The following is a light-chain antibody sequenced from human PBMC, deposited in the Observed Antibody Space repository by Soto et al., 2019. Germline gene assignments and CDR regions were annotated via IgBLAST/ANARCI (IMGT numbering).Light chain of an antibody. V-gene: IGKV3-20*01. J-gene: IGKJ2*01. CDR1: QTVIHNF. CDR3: QRYVYPIFT. CDR2: GAS. Sequence: IVLTQSPGTLSVSPGERVTLSCRASQTVIHNFLAWYQQKPGQAPRLLIYGASTRTSGVPDRFSGRGSGTDFTLTISRLEPEDSALYFCQRYVYPIFTFGRGTKLEI.